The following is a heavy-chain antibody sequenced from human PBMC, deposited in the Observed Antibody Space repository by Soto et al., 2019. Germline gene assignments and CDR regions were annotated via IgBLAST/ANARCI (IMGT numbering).Heavy chain of an antibody. D-gene: IGHD6-6*01. J-gene: IGHJ4*02. CDR3: ARDGKYSSPRTFDY. Sequence: ASVKVSCKASGGTFSSYAISWVRQAPGQGLEWMGGIIPIFGTANYAQKFQGRVTITADKSTSTAYMELSSLRSEDTAVYYCARDGKYSSPRTFDYWGQGTLVTVSS. CDR2: IIPIFGTA. CDR1: GGTFSSYA. V-gene: IGHV1-69*06.